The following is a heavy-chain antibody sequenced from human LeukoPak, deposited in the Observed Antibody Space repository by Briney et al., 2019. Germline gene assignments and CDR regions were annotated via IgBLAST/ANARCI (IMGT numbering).Heavy chain of an antibody. CDR3: ARRRSSSWYGASYFDY. J-gene: IGHJ4*02. CDR2: INHSGST. CDR1: GGSFSGYY. Sequence: SETLSLTCAVYGGSFSGYYWSWIRQPPGKGLEWIGEINHSGSTNYNPSLKSRVTISVDTSKNQFSLKLSSVTAADTAVYYCARRRSSSWYGASYFDYWGQGTLVTVSS. D-gene: IGHD6-13*01. V-gene: IGHV4-34*01.